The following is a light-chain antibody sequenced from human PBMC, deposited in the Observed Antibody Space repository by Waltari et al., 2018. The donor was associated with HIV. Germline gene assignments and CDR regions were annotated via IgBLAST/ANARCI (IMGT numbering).Light chain of an antibody. CDR2: AAS. J-gene: IGKJ3*01. V-gene: IGKV1-9*01. Sequence: DIQLTQSPSHLSASVGDRVTITCRASQGISRYLAWYQKKPGNAPNLLIYAASTLQSGVPSRFSGSGSGTEFTLTISSLQPEDFATYYCQQLDSYPTFGPGTKVDIK. CDR3: QQLDSYPT. CDR1: QGISRY.